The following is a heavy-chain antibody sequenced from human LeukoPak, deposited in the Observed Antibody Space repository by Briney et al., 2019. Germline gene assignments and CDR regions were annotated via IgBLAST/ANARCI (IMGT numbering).Heavy chain of an antibody. CDR3: AKHEGWDLWSYYFDH. D-gene: IGHD1-26*01. Sequence: GGSLRLSCAASGLTFSSYATGWVRQAPGKGLEWVSSVSDDGVARYHADSVRGRFAVSRDNSKNTLYLQMNSLRGEDTAVYYCAKHEGWDLWSYYFDHWGRGTLVTVSS. J-gene: IGHJ4*01. CDR1: GLTFSSYA. V-gene: IGHV3-23*01. CDR2: VSDDGVAR.